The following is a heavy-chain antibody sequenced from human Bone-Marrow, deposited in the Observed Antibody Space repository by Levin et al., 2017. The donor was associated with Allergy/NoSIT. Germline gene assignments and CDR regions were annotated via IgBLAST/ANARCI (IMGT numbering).Heavy chain of an antibody. Sequence: KGLEWLGYIYHTGDTNYNPSLKSRLTISLDASKKELSLHLTSVTAADTAVYYCARGTALDYWGPGTPVTVSS. D-gene: IGHD6-25*01. CDR2: IYHTGDT. CDR3: ARGTALDY. V-gene: IGHV4-59*01. J-gene: IGHJ4*02.